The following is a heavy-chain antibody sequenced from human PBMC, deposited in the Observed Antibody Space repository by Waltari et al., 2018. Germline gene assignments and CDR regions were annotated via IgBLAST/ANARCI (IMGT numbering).Heavy chain of an antibody. V-gene: IGHV4-39*07. CDR2: IYYSGST. CDR1: GGSISSSSYY. CDR3: ARDQSPSGRGGVVIPRYGMDV. D-gene: IGHD3-3*01. J-gene: IGHJ6*02. Sequence: QLQLQESGPGLVKPSETLSLTCTVSGGSISSSSYYWGWIRQPPGKGLEWIGSIYYSGSTYDNPSLKRRVTISVDTSKNQFSLKLSSVTAADTAGYYCARDQSPSGRGGVVIPRYGMDVWGQGTTVTVSS.